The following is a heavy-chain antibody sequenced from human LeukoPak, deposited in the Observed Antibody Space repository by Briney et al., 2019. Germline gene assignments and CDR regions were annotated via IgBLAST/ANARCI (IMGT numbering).Heavy chain of an antibody. Sequence: ASVKVSCNTSGYTFTSYGIGWVRQAPGQGLEYMGWINTYNGHTNYAQKLQGRVTVTTDTSTSTAYLELRSLRSDDTAVYYCARDGPRGYFQHWGQGTLITVSS. CDR2: INTYNGHT. CDR1: GYTFTSYG. D-gene: IGHD1-14*01. V-gene: IGHV1-18*01. CDR3: ARDGPRGYFQH. J-gene: IGHJ1*01.